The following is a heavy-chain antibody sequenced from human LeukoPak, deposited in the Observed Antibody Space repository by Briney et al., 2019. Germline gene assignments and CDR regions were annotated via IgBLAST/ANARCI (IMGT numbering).Heavy chain of an antibody. CDR1: EFSFSDFW. D-gene: IGHD4-11*01. CDR2: INQGGSET. J-gene: IGHJ4*02. V-gene: IGHV3-7*01. CDR3: TKGRSNHY. Sequence: GGSLRLSCVASEFSFSDFWMGWVRQAPGKGLERVANINQGGSETYYVDSVKGRFTISRDNAKKSLFLQMNSLRAEDTAVYYCTKGRSNHYWGQGTLVTVST.